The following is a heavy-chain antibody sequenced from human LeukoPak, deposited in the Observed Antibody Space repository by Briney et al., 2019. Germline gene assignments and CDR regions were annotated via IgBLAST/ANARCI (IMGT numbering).Heavy chain of an antibody. CDR1: GGTFSSYG. CDR2: MNPNSGNT. V-gene: IGHV1-8*02. D-gene: IGHD2-2*02. Sequence: ASVKVSCKTSGGTFSSYGISWVRQATGQGLEWMGWMNPNSGNTGYAQKFQGRVTMTRNTSISTAYMELSSLRSEDTAVYYCARVYGGMDVWAKGPRSPSP. J-gene: IGHJ6*02. CDR3: ARVYGGMDV.